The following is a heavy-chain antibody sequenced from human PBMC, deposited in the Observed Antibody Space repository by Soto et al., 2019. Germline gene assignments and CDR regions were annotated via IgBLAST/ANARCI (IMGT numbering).Heavy chain of an antibody. D-gene: IGHD4-17*01. Sequence: EVQLLESGGGLVQPGGSLRLSCAASGFTLSAYAMSWVRQPPGKGLQWVSLMSGSDGKTYYADSVKGRFSISRDNSKNTLYLQMNSLRADDTAVYYCAKASYPQWVTTETWFDPWGQGTLVTVSS. V-gene: IGHV3-23*01. CDR1: GFTLSAYA. J-gene: IGHJ5*02. CDR2: MSGSDGKT. CDR3: AKASYPQWVTTETWFDP.